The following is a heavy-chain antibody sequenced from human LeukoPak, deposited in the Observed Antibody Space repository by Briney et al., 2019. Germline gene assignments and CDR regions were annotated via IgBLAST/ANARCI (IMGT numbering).Heavy chain of an antibody. CDR1: GGSISSSAYH. CDR2: IHIGGST. CDR3: ARARGYYYYYYMDV. Sequence: SETLSLTCTVSGGSISSSAYHWGWIRQPPGKGLEWIGSIHIGGSTYYNPSFKSRVTISVDTSKNQFSLKLSSVTAADTAVYYCARARGYYYYYYMDVWGKGTTVTVSS. V-gene: IGHV4-39*07. J-gene: IGHJ6*03.